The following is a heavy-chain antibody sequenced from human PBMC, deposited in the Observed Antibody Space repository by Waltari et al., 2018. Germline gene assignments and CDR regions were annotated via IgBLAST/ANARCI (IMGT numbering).Heavy chain of an antibody. Sequence: QLQLQESGPGLVKPSETLSLTCTVSGGSISSSSYYWGWIRQPPGKGLEWIWSIYYSGSTYHNPSLKSRVTISVDTSKNQFSLKLSSVTAADTAVYYCARGSGGSGEHWFDPWGQGTLVTVSS. CDR3: ARGSGGSGEHWFDP. CDR1: GGSISSSSYY. CDR2: IYYSGST. D-gene: IGHD2-15*01. J-gene: IGHJ5*02. V-gene: IGHV4-39*07.